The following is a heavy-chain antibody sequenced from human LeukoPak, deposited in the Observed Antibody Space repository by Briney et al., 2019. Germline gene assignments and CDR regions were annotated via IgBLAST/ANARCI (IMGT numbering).Heavy chain of an antibody. D-gene: IGHD3-22*01. CDR2: IYSGGST. CDR3: AREKPFYDSSGYYYPIAFDY. CDR1: GFTVSSNY. J-gene: IGHJ4*02. Sequence: GGSLRLSCAASGFTVSSNYMSWVRQAPGKGLEWVSVIYSGGSTYYADSVKGRFTIASDNAKNSLYLQMNSLRAEDTALYYCAREKPFYDSSGYYYPIAFDYWGQGTLVTVSS. V-gene: IGHV3-66*01.